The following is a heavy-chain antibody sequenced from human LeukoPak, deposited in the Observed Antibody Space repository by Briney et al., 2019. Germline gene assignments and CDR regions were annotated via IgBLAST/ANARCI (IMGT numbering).Heavy chain of an antibody. CDR1: GFTFDDYA. J-gene: IGHJ3*02. CDR3: ARSCGGDCLGAFDI. Sequence: GGSLRLSCAASGFTFDDYAMHWVRHAPGKGLEWVSGISWNSGSIGYADSVKGRFTISRDNAKNSLYLQMNSLRAEDTAVYYCARSCGGDCLGAFDIWGQGTMVTVSS. CDR2: ISWNSGSI. D-gene: IGHD2-21*02. V-gene: IGHV3-9*01.